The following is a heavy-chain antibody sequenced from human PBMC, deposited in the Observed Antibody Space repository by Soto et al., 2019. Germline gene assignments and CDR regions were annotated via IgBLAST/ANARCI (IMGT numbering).Heavy chain of an antibody. D-gene: IGHD2-15*01. Sequence: EVQLVESGGGLVQPGGSLRLSCAASGFTVSSKYMSWVRQAPGKGLEWVSLIQSGGSTYYAGSVKGRFTISRDNSENMLFFKMNTLRVEDRAVYYCTGDEVHCSGGRGWGVPMDFGGKGTPVTVPA. CDR2: IQSGGST. J-gene: IGHJ6*04. CDR3: TGDEVHCSGGRGWGVPMDF. V-gene: IGHV3-66*01. CDR1: GFTVSSKY.